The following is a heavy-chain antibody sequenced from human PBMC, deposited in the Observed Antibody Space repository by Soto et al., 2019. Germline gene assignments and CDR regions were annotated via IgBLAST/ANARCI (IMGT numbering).Heavy chain of an antibody. CDR2: IFHSGST. V-gene: IGHV4-4*02. J-gene: IGHJ5*02. CDR1: GGSISSPNW. Sequence: SETMSLTSAVSGGSISSPNWWIWVRQPPGKGLEWIGEIFHSGSTNYNPSLKSRVTILVDKSKNQFSLILNSVTAAYTAVYYCARDSSGYHPWGQGTLVTGSS. CDR3: ARDSSGYHP. D-gene: IGHD3-22*01.